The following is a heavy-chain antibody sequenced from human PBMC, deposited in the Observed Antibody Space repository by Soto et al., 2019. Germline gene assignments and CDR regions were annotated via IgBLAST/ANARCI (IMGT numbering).Heavy chain of an antibody. V-gene: IGHV3-23*01. CDR1: GFTFSSYA. CDR3: AKDSSYCSGGSCNSYYFDY. J-gene: IGHJ4*02. CDR2: ISGSGGST. D-gene: IGHD2-15*01. Sequence: TGGSLRLSCAASGFTFSSYAMSWVRQAPGKGLEWVSAISGSGGSTYYADSVKGRFTISRDNSKNTLYLQMNSLRAEDTAVHYCAKDSSYCSGGSCNSYYFDYWGQGTLVTVS.